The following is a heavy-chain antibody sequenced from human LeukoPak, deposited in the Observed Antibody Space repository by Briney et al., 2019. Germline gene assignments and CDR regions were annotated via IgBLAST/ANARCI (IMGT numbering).Heavy chain of an antibody. CDR3: ARAPQLYYYGSGSYYYFDY. CDR2: INHSGST. J-gene: IGHJ4*02. CDR1: GGSFSGYY. Sequence: SETLSLTCAVYGGSFSGYYWSWIRQPPGKGLEWIGEINHSGSTNYNPSLKSRVTISVDTSKNQFSLKLSSVTAADTAVYYCARAPQLYYYGSGSYYYFDYWGQGTLVTVSS. V-gene: IGHV4-34*01. D-gene: IGHD3-10*01.